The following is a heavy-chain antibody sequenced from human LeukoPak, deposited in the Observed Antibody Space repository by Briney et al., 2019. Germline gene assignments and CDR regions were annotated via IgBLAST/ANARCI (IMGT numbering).Heavy chain of an antibody. D-gene: IGHD2-2*02. J-gene: IGHJ6*02. CDR2: IIPILGIA. V-gene: IGHV1-69*04. CDR3: ARDKEASCSSTSCYRDGMDV. CDR1: GGTFSSYA. Sequence: SVKVSCRASGGTFSSYAISWVRQAPGQGLEWMGRIIPILGIANYAQKFQGRVTITADKSTSTAYMELSSLRSEDTAVYYCARDKEASCSSTSCYRDGMDVWGQGTTVTVSS.